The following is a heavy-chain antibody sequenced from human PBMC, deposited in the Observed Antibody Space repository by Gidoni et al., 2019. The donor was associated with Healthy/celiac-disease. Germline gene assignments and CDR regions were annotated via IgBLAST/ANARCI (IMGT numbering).Heavy chain of an antibody. CDR1: GYSFTSYW. CDR2: IYPRDSDT. D-gene: IGHD3-22*01. J-gene: IGHJ6*03. CDR3: ARLPGYDSSVGLSGYYYMDV. Sequence: EVQLVQSGAEVKKPGESLKISCKGSGYSFTSYWIGWVRQMPGKGLEWMGIIYPRDSDTRYSPSFQGQVTISADKSISTAYLQWSSLKASDTAMYYCARLPGYDSSVGLSGYYYMDVWGKGTTVTVSS. V-gene: IGHV5-51*01.